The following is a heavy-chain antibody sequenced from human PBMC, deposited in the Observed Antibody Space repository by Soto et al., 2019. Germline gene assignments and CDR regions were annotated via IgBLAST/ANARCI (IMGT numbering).Heavy chain of an antibody. Sequence: GASVKVSCKASGYTFTSYAMHWVRQAPGQRLEWMGWINAGNGNTKYLQKFQGRVTITRDTSASTAYMELSSLRSEDTAVYYCARVVSTSLNWFDPWGQGTLVTVSS. CDR2: INAGNGNT. V-gene: IGHV1-3*01. D-gene: IGHD2-2*01. CDR1: GYTFTSYA. CDR3: ARVVSTSLNWFDP. J-gene: IGHJ5*02.